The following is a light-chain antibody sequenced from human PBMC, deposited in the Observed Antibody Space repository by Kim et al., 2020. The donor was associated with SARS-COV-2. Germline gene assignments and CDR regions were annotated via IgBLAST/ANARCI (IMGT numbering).Light chain of an antibody. CDR1: SRRSYY. V-gene: IGLV3-19*01. CDR2: GKN. Sequence: LGQTVRSTCQGDSRRSYYATWYQQKPGQAPIVVMYGKNNRPSGIPDRFSGSSSGNTASLTITGTQAGDEADYYCNSRDSNDNVVFGGGTQLTVL. J-gene: IGLJ2*01. CDR3: NSRDSNDNVV.